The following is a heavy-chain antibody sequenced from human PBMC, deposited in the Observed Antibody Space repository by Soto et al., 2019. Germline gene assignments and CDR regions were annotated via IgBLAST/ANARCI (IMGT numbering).Heavy chain of an antibody. Sequence: EVQLLESGGGLVQPGGSLRVSCAASGFTFSSYAMNWVRQAPGKGLEWVSSIGGSGSTTYYADSVKGRFTISRDNSKNTLYLQMNRLTAEGSAVYYCAKDNYGDYYYYGMDLWGQGTTVTVSS. V-gene: IGHV3-23*01. CDR2: IGGSGSTT. CDR3: AKDNYGDYYYYGMDL. D-gene: IGHD4-17*01. CDR1: GFTFSSYA. J-gene: IGHJ6*02.